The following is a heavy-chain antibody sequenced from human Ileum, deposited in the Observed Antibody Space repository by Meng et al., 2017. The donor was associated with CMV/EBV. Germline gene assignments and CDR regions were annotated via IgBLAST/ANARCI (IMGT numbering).Heavy chain of an antibody. CDR3: ARGWDSSGYVY. Sequence: NVAGVAISRGDYYWTWIRQSPGKGLEWIGYIFHSGSTDYNPPLKSRVRMSIDMSENQFSLQLTSATAADTAVYYCARGWDSSGYVYWGQGILVTVSS. D-gene: IGHD3-22*01. CDR2: IFHSGST. J-gene: IGHJ4*02. V-gene: IGHV4-30-4*01. CDR1: GVAISRGDYY.